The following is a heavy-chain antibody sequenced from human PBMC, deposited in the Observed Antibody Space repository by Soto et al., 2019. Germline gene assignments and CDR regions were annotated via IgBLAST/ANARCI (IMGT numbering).Heavy chain of an antibody. V-gene: IGHV4-59*01. CDR1: GGSISSYY. D-gene: IGHD1-7*01. CDR2: IYYSGST. J-gene: IGHJ6*02. CDR3: AREGLTGTIGLYYYYGMDV. Sequence: QVQLQESGPGLVKPSETLSLTCTVSGGSISSYYWSWIRQPPGKGLEWIGYIYYSGSTNYNPSLTRRVTRSVDTSQKQFSPKLSPVTAADTAVYYCAREGLTGTIGLYYYYGMDVWGQGTTVTVSS.